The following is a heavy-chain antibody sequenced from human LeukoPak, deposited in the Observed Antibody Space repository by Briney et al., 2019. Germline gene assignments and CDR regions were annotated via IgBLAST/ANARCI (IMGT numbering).Heavy chain of an antibody. CDR1: GGSISSYY. V-gene: IGHV4-59*01. CDR2: IYYSGST. Sequence: SETLTLTCTVSGGSISSYYWSWIRQPPGKGLEWIGYIYYSGSTNYNPSLKSRVTISVDTSKNQFSLKLSSVTAADTAVYYCPEDGWDYDGRGYNQPIRYFDYWGEEPWSPSPQ. J-gene: IGHJ4*01. CDR3: PEDGWDYDGRGYNQPIRYFDY. D-gene: IGHD3-22*01.